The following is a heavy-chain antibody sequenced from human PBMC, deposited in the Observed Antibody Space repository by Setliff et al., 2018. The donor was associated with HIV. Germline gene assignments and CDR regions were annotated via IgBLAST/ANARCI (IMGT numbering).Heavy chain of an antibody. Sequence: GESLKISCVASGFGFTFSTYCMDWFRQAPGRGLEWVSSISYGSTYIYQSESVRGRFTISRDDAKKSLYLQMNSLGAEDTAIYYCARHQRAKGAFDIWGQGTMVTVSS. CDR1: GFGFTFSTYC. J-gene: IGHJ3*02. CDR3: ARHQRAKGAFDI. CDR2: ISYGSTYI. V-gene: IGHV3-21*01.